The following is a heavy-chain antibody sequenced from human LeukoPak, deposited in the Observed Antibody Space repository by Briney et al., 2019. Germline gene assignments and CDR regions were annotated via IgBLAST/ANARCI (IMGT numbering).Heavy chain of an antibody. V-gene: IGHV4-4*02. CDR2: IYHSGGT. J-gene: IGHJ4*02. CDR3: ARDYYGDYYFDY. Sequence: SETLPLTCAVSGGSISSSNWWSWVRQPPGKGLEWIGEIYHSGGTNYNPSLKSRVTISVDKSKNQFSLKLSSVTAADTAAYYCARDYYGDYYFDYWGQGTLVTVSS. D-gene: IGHD4-17*01. CDR1: GGSISSSNW.